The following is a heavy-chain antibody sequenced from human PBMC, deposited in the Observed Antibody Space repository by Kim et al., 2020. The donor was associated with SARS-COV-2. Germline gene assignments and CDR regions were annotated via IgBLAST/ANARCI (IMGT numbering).Heavy chain of an antibody. D-gene: IGHD3-9*01. J-gene: IGHJ4*02. V-gene: IGHV1-69*04. CDR3: AREGFPYDILTGYYDY. Sequence: KCQGRVTITADKSTSTAYMERSSLRSEDTAVYYCAREGFPYDILTGYYDYWGQGTLVTVSS.